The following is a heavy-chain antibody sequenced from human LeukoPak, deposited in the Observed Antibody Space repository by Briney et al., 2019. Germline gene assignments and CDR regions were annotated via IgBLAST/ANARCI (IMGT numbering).Heavy chain of an antibody. D-gene: IGHD4-11*01. V-gene: IGHV4-31*03. CDR3: ARDGFWDYRDYYYYGMDV. CDR2: IYYSGST. Sequence: SETLSLTCTVSGGSISSGGYYWSWIRQHPGKGLEWIGYIYYSGSTYYNPSLKSRVTISVDTSKNQFSLKLSSVTAADTAVYYCARDGFWDYRDYYYYGMDVWGQGTTVTVSS. CDR1: GGSISSGGYY. J-gene: IGHJ6*02.